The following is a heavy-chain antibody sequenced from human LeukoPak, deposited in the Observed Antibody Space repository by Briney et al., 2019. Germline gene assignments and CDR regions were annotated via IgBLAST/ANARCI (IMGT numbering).Heavy chain of an antibody. Sequence: PSETLSLTCTVSGGSISSSKYYWGWIRQPPGKRLEWIGTIFNSGSTHYNPSLKSRVTISVDTSKNQFSLKLSSVTAADTAVYYCARGRAPSPGDFDYWGQGTLVTVSS. CDR3: ARGRAPSPGDFDY. CDR2: IFNSGST. D-gene: IGHD1-14*01. CDR1: GGSISSSKYY. J-gene: IGHJ4*02. V-gene: IGHV4-39*07.